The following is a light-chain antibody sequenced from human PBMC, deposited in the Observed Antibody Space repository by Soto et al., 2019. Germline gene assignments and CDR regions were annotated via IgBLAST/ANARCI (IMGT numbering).Light chain of an antibody. Sequence: EIVLTQSPATLSLSPGERATLSCKASQSVSSYLAWYQQKPGQAPRLLIYDASNRATGIPARFSGGGSGTDFILTVSSLGPEDFAVYYCQQRFNWPRFTFGQGTKLEI. J-gene: IGKJ2*01. V-gene: IGKV3-11*01. CDR3: QQRFNWPRFT. CDR2: DAS. CDR1: QSVSSY.